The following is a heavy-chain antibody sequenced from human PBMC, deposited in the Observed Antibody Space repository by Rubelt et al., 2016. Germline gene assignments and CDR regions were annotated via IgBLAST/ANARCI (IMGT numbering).Heavy chain of an antibody. D-gene: IGHD2/OR15-2a*01. V-gene: IGHV3-23*04. CDR1: GFTFSNYA. CDR2: ISGSGGST. J-gene: IGHJ4*02. Sequence: VQLVESGGGVAQPGRSLRLSCAASGFTFSNYAMNWVRQAPGKGLEWVSGISGSGGSTFYADSVTGRFILSRDSSTNTLYLRMNRLRVEDSAIYYCAKVVSTTGLWYFDYWGQGTLVTVSS. CDR3: AKVVSTTGLWYFDY.